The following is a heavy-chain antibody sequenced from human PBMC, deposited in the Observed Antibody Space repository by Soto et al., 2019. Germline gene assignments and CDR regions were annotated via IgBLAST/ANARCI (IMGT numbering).Heavy chain of an antibody. V-gene: IGHV1-69*06. J-gene: IGHJ4*02. D-gene: IGHD3-22*01. CDR1: GGTFSSYA. Sequence: SVKVSCKASGGTFSSYAISWVRQAPGQGLEWMGGIIPIFGTANYAQKFQGRVTITADKSTSTAYMELSSLRSEDTAVYYCARGTTMIVLPYYFDYWGQGTLVTVS. CDR2: IIPIFGTA. CDR3: ARGTTMIVLPYYFDY.